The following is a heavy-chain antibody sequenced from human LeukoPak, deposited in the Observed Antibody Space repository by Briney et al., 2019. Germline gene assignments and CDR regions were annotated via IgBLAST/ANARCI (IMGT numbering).Heavy chain of an antibody. J-gene: IGHJ3*02. Sequence: GGSLRLSWAASGFTFSNYWMSWVRQAPGKGLEWVAHIKSDASETYYVDSVKGRFTISRDNAKNSLYLPMNSLRAEDTAVYYCARNSRYSFDIWGQGTMVTVSS. CDR1: GFTFSNYW. CDR3: ARNSRYSFDI. D-gene: IGHD4-11*01. CDR2: IKSDASET. V-gene: IGHV3-7*04.